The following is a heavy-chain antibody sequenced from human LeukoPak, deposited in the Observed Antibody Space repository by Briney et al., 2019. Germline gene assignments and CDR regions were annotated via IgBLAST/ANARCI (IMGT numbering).Heavy chain of an antibody. Sequence: GGSLRLSCASSGFTFSSYAMSWVRQAPGKGLEWVSAISGSGGSTYYADSVKGRFTNSRDNSKNTLYLQMNSLRAEDTAVYYCAKVASRDGNQIDYWGQGTLVTVSS. J-gene: IGHJ4*02. D-gene: IGHD5-24*01. CDR2: ISGSGGST. CDR1: GFTFSSYA. CDR3: AKVASRDGNQIDY. V-gene: IGHV3-23*01.